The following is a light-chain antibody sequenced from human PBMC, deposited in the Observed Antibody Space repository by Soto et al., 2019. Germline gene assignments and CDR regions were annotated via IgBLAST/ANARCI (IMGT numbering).Light chain of an antibody. V-gene: IGKV3-15*01. Sequence: EIVMTQSPATQSVSPGERATLSCRASQSVSSNLAWYQQKPGQAPRLLIYGASTRATGIPARFSGSGSGTEFTLTISSLQYEDFAVYYCQQYNNWPWTFGQGTKVEIK. CDR1: QSVSSN. J-gene: IGKJ1*01. CDR3: QQYNNWPWT. CDR2: GAS.